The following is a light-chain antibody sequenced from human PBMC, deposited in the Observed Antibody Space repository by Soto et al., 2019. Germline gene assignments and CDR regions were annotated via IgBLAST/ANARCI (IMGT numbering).Light chain of an antibody. J-gene: IGLJ2*01. CDR3: HSFIKSSPYVA. V-gene: IGLV2-14*03. CDR1: SSDFGRYNY. Sequence: QSALTQPASVSGSPGQAITISCTGTSSDFGRYNYVSWYQHHPGKAPKLIIYDVTNQPTGVSSRFSGSKSGSTASLTISGLQAEDEADYYCHSFIKSSPYVAFGGGTKLTVL. CDR2: DVT.